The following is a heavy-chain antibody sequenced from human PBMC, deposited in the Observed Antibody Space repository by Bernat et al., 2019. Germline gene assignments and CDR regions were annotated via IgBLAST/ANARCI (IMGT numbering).Heavy chain of an antibody. D-gene: IGHD3-9*01. CDR2: IRGGGGDT. CDR3: AKGNYEILTGYYSYYYYALDV. V-gene: IGHV3-23*01. Sequence: EVQVLESGGGLVQPGGSLRLSCAASGFSFRDYAMSWVRQAPGKGLEWVSSIRGGGGDTYYANSVKGRFTISRDNSKNTLYLQMSGLGAEDTAVYYCAKGNYEILTGYYSYYYYALDVWGQGTTVTVSS. J-gene: IGHJ6*02. CDR1: GFSFRDYA.